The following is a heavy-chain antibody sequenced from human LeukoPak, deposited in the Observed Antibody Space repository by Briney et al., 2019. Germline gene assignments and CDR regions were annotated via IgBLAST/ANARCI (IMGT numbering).Heavy chain of an antibody. D-gene: IGHD2-21*01. Sequence: GGSLRLSCAASGFTFSDYHMSWIRQAPGKGLEWVSYISSSGNTIYYADSVKGRFTISRDNSKNTLYLQMNSLRAEDTAVYYCAKAPVTTCRGAYCYPFDYWGQGTLVTVSS. CDR1: GFTFSDYH. J-gene: IGHJ4*02. CDR2: ISSSGNTI. CDR3: AKAPVTTCRGAYCYPFDY. V-gene: IGHV3-11*01.